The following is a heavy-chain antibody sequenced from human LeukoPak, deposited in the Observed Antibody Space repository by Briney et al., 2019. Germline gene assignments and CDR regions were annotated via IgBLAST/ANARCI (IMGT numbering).Heavy chain of an antibody. Sequence: SETLSLTCTVSGVSISTYYWSWIRQPAGKGLEWIGHIYTSGNTNYNPSLKSRVTMSVDTSKNQFSLKLSSVTAADTAVYYCARVLAYSASSDYWGQGTLVTVSS. D-gene: IGHD4-11*01. CDR2: IYTSGNT. J-gene: IGHJ4*02. CDR3: ARVLAYSASSDY. V-gene: IGHV4-4*07. CDR1: GVSISTYY.